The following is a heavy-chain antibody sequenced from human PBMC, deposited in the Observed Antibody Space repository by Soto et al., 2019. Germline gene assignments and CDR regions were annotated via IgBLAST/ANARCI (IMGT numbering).Heavy chain of an antibody. CDR1: SGGC. D-gene: IGHD6-13*01. J-gene: IGHJ4*02. CDR3: ARGLTYHSSSSIL. CDR2: IYYTGIT. Sequence: SGGCWGWKSQAPGKGLEWIGSIYYTGITYYNPSLKSRVTISVDTSKNQFSLKLSSVTAADTAVYYCARGLTYHSSSSILWGQRTLV. V-gene: IGHV4-39*07.